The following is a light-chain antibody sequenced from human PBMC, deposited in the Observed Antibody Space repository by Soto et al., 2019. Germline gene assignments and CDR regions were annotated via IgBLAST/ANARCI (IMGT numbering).Light chain of an antibody. J-gene: IGKJ2*01. V-gene: IGKV3-20*01. Sequence: EIVLTQSPGTLSLSPGERATLSCRASQSVTSCYVGWYQQKPGRAPRLLLYALSSRATGIPDRFSGSGSGTDFTMNISILDPEDFAVYYCHQYGGSPLYTFGQGTKLEIK. CDR1: QSVTSCY. CDR2: ALS. CDR3: HQYGGSPLYT.